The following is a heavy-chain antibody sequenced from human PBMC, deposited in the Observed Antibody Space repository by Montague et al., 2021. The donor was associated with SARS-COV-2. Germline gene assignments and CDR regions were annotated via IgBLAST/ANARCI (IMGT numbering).Heavy chain of an antibody. CDR2: ISYSGST. Sequence: SETLSLTCTVSSGSISSYYWSWIRQPPGKGLLWIGYISYSGSTNYNPSLKSRVTISVDTSKNQFSLKLSSVTAADTAVYYCARGAGYSRSWYLGLDIWGQGTMVTVSS. V-gene: IGHV4-59*01. CDR1: SGSISSYY. CDR3: ARGAGYSRSWYLGLDI. J-gene: IGHJ3*02. D-gene: IGHD6-13*01.